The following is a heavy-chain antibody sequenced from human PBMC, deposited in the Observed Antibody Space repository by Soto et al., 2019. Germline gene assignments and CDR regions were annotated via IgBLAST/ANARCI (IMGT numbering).Heavy chain of an antibody. CDR3: ARTRLQYRELVS. V-gene: IGHV3-53*01. D-gene: IGHD4-4*01. CDR2: ICGPGVT. J-gene: IGHJ5*02. Sequence: PGGSLRLSCAASGFSVTNIYMHWVRQAPGKGLEWVSVICGPGVTYYADSVKGRIALSRDTSQNTMYLHMRNLRADDTAVYYCARTRLQYRELVSWGQGTLVTDSS. CDR1: GFSVTNIY.